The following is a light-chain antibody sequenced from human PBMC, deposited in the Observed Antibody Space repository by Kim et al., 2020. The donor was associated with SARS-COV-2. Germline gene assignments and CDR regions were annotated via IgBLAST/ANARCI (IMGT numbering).Light chain of an antibody. J-gene: IGLJ2*01. V-gene: IGLV3-1*01. Sequence: SYELTQPPSVSVSPGQTASITCSGDKLGDKYAFWYQQKPGHSPVLVIYQDNKRPSGIPERFSGSNSANTATLTISGTQAMDEADYYCQAWDRSTAVFGGG. CDR3: QAWDRSTAV. CDR1: KLGDKY. CDR2: QDN.